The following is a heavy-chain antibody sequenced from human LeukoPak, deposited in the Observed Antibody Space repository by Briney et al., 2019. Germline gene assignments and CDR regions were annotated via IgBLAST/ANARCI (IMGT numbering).Heavy chain of an antibody. J-gene: IGHJ4*02. D-gene: IGHD6-13*01. V-gene: IGHV3-48*04. CDR3: AREVVRAAGPQFDY. Sequence: GGSLRLSCAASGFTFSSYSMNWVRQAPGKGLEWVSYISSSSSTIYYADSVKGRFTISRDNAKNSLYLQMNSLRAEDTAVYYCAREVVRAAGPQFDYWGQGTLVTVSS. CDR1: GFTFSSYS. CDR2: ISSSSSTI.